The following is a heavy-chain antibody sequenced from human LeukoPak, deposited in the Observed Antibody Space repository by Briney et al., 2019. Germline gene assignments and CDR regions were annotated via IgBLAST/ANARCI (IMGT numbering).Heavy chain of an antibody. CDR2: VFYSGSN. J-gene: IGHJ4*02. CDR3: ARRNTADASIDF. Sequence: SETLSLTCSVSGGSIIGRWWSWIRQPPGKGLEWIGDVFYSGSNNYNPSLKSRLTISLDTSKNQFSLNLRSVTATDTAMYYCARRNTADASIDFWGQGTLVIASS. V-gene: IGHV4-59*08. D-gene: IGHD4-17*01. CDR1: GGSIIGRW.